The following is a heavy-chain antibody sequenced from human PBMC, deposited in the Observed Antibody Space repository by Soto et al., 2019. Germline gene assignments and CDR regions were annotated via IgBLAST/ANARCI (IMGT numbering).Heavy chain of an antibody. V-gene: IGHV3-33*01. CDR2: IWYDGSNK. D-gene: IGHD3-16*01. CDR3: AREGSYDYIWGSPFNIDY. J-gene: IGHJ4*02. Sequence: QVQLVESGGGVVQPGRSLRLSCAASGFTFSSYGMHWVRQAPGKGLEWVAVIWYDGSNKYYADSVKGRFTISRHNSKNTLYLQMNSLRAEDTAVYYCAREGSYDYIWGSPFNIDYWGQGTLVTVSS. CDR1: GFTFSSYG.